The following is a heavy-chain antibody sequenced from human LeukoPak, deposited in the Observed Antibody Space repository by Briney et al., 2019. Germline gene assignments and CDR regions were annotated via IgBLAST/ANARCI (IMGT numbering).Heavy chain of an antibody. CDR1: GFTFSSYS. CDR3: AREWLGATGFDI. Sequence: GGSLRLSCAASGFTFSSYSMNWVRQAPGKGLEWVSSISSSSSYIYYADSVKGRFTISRDNAKNSLYLQMNSLRAEDTAVYYCAREWLGATGFDIWGQGTMVAVSS. D-gene: IGHD1-26*01. J-gene: IGHJ3*02. V-gene: IGHV3-21*01. CDR2: ISSSSSYI.